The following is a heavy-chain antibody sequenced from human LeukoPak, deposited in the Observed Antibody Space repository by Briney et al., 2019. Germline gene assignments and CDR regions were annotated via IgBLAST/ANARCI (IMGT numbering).Heavy chain of an antibody. CDR1: GFTFDDYA. V-gene: IGHV3-9*01. CDR2: ISWNSGSI. D-gene: IGHD2-2*01. Sequence: GGSLRLSCAASGFTFDDYAMHWVRQAPGKGLEWVSGISWNSGSIGYADSVKGRFTISRDNAKNSLYLQMNSLRAEDTAVYYCASQKVPAAYYFDYWGQGTLVTVSS. J-gene: IGHJ4*02. CDR3: ASQKVPAAYYFDY.